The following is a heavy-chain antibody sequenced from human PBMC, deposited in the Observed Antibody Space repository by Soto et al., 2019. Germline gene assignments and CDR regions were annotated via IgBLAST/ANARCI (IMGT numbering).Heavy chain of an antibody. J-gene: IGHJ6*02. D-gene: IGHD3-10*01. Sequence: PGGSLRLSCAASGFTFSSCAMGWVRQAPGKGLEWVSVIYSGGSTYYADSVKGRFTISRDNSKNTLYLQMNSLRAEDTAVYYCARDHVVRGAFYYGMDVWGQGTTVTVSS. CDR3: ARDHVVRGAFYYGMDV. V-gene: IGHV3-66*01. CDR2: IYSGGST. CDR1: GFTFSSCA.